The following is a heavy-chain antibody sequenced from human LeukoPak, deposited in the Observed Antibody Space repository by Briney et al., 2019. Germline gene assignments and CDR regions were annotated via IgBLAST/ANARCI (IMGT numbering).Heavy chain of an antibody. Sequence: SETLSLTCTVSGGSISSYYWSWIRQSPGKGLEWIGYIYYSGSTNYNPSLKSRVTISVDTSKNQFSLKLTSVTAADTAVYYCARHGGWLAGARNWGQGTLVTVSS. CDR2: IYYSGST. D-gene: IGHD6-19*01. J-gene: IGHJ4*02. CDR3: ARHGGWLAGARN. V-gene: IGHV4-59*08. CDR1: GGSISSYY.